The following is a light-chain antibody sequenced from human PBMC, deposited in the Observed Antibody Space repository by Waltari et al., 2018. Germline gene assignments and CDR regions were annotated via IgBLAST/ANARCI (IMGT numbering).Light chain of an antibody. Sequence: EVMLTQSPGTLSLSPGERATLSCRASQSVSRTLAWYQQKPGQAPRLRIYDASRRATGIPDRFSGSGSGTDFSLTISRLEPEDFAVYYCQKYGTLPATFGQGTKVEIK. J-gene: IGKJ1*01. CDR3: QKYGTLPAT. V-gene: IGKV3-20*01. CDR1: QSVSRT. CDR2: DAS.